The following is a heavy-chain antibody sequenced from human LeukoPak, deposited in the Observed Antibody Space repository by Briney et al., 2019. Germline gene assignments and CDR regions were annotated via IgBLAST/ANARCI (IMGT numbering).Heavy chain of an antibody. V-gene: IGHV4-34*01. Sequence: SETLSLTCAVYGGSFSGYYWSWIRQPPGKGLEWIGEINHSGSTNYNPSLKSRVTISVDTSKNQISLKLSSVTAADTAVYYCARPPFLVGRDAFDIWGQGTMVTVSS. CDR3: ARPPFLVGRDAFDI. D-gene: IGHD3-3*02. CDR1: GGSFSGYY. CDR2: INHSGST. J-gene: IGHJ3*02.